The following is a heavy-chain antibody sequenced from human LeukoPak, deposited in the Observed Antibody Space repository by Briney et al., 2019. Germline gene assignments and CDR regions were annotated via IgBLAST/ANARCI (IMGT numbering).Heavy chain of an antibody. CDR3: ARDQGHDYGDYCFDY. CDR1: GYTFTGYY. J-gene: IGHJ4*02. CDR2: INPNSGGT. V-gene: IGHV1-2*02. D-gene: IGHD4-17*01. Sequence: GSSVTVSCKASGYTFTGYYMHWVRQAPGQGLEWMGWINPNSGGTNYAQKFQGRVTMTRDTSISTAYMELSRLTSDDTAVYYCARDQGHDYGDYCFDYWGQGTLVLVSS.